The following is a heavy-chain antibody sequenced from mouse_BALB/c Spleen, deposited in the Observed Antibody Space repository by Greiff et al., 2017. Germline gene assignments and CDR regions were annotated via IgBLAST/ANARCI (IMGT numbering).Heavy chain of an antibody. D-gene: IGHD4-1*01. Sequence: VQLQQSGAELATPGASVKMSCKASGYTFTSYWMHWVKQRPGQGLEWIGYINPSTGYTEYNQKFKDKATLTADKSSSTAYMQLSSLTSEDSAVYYCAREEVGRYFDVWGAGTTVTVSS. CDR1: GYTFTSYW. V-gene: IGHV1-4*01. J-gene: IGHJ1*01. CDR3: AREEVGRYFDV. CDR2: INPSTGYT.